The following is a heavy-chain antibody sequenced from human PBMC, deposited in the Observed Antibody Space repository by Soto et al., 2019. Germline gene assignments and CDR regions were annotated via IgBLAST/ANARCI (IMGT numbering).Heavy chain of an antibody. CDR1: GASINSYY. CDR3: ARGGYSYGRDYGMDV. CDR2: IHNSGST. J-gene: IGHJ6*02. Sequence: GTLSLTCSVSGASINSYYWSWIRQPPEKGLEWIGYIHNSGSTNYNPSLKSRVTMSLDASKNQFSLKLTSLTAADTAVYYCARGGYSYGRDYGMDVWGQGTTVTVSS. V-gene: IGHV4-59*01. D-gene: IGHD5-18*01.